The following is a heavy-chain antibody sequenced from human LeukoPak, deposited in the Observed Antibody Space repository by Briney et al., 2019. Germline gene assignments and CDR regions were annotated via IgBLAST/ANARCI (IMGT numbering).Heavy chain of an antibody. CDR2: ISGSGAGT. Sequence: GGSLRLSCAASGFSFSTYATSWVRQAPGKGLEWVSGISGSGAGTFYADSVKGRFTISRDTSKNTLYLQMNSPRAEDTAVYYCAKDKGRLWFGVLVSWGQGTLVTVSS. D-gene: IGHD3-10*01. V-gene: IGHV3-23*01. CDR3: AKDKGRLWFGVLVS. CDR1: GFSFSTYA. J-gene: IGHJ4*02.